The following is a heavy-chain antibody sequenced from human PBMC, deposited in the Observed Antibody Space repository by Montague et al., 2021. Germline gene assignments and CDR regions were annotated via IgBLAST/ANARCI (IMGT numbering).Heavy chain of an antibody. CDR2: IFWDDDK. Sequence: TLSLTCTFSGFSLATSGVGVAWLRQPPGKALEWLALIFWDDDKRYSPSLKSRLTITKDTTKNQVVLTLTNTDPVDTATYFCAPKIAAHKAHDGFSVWGQGTVVTVSA. CDR1: GFSLATSGVG. D-gene: IGHD6-13*01. CDR3: APKIAAHKAHDGFSV. V-gene: IGHV2-5*02. J-gene: IGHJ3*01.